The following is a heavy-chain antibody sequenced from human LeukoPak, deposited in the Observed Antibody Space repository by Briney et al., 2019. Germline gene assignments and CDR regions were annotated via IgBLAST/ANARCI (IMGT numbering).Heavy chain of an antibody. CDR3: ARDEDYGISVNVDY. CDR2: ISTYNGNT. V-gene: IGHV1-18*01. D-gene: IGHD4-17*01. CDR1: GYTFTSYG. Sequence: ASVKVSCKASGYTFTSYGISWVRQAPGQGPEWMGWISTYNGNTKYAQKFQGRVTMTTDTSTSTAYVELRSLRSDDTAVYYCARDEDYGISVNVDYWGQGTLVTVSS. J-gene: IGHJ4*02.